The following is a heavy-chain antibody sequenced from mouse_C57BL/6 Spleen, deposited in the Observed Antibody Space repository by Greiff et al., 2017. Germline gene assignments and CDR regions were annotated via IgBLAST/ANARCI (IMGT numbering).Heavy chain of an antibody. J-gene: IGHJ2*01. CDR2: ISYDGSN. D-gene: IGHD1-1*01. Sequence: EVKLMESGPGLVKPSQSLSLTCSVTGYSITSGYYWNWIRQFPGNKLEWMGYISYDGSNNYNPSLKNRISITRDTSKNQFFLKLNSVTTEDTATYYCARGTTVGYYFDYWGQGTTLTVSS. CDR1: GYSITSGYY. V-gene: IGHV3-6*01. CDR3: ARGTTVGYYFDY.